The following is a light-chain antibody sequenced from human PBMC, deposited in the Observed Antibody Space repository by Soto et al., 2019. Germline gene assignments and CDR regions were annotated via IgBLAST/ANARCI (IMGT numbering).Light chain of an antibody. CDR1: QSVSSSY. Sequence: EVVLNQSPGTLSLSPGERATLSCRASQSVSSSYLAWYQQKPGQAPRLLIYGASSRATGIPDRFSGSGSGTDFTLTISRLEPEDFAVYYCQQYTSSPTFGGGTMVDIK. CDR3: QQYTSSPT. J-gene: IGKJ4*01. V-gene: IGKV3-20*01. CDR2: GAS.